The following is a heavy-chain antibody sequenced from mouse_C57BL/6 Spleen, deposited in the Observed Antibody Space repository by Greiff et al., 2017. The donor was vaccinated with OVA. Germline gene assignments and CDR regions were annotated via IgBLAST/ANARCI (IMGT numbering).Heavy chain of an antibody. D-gene: IGHD4-1*02. Sequence: QVQLKQSGAELAKPGASVKLSCKASGYTFTSYWMHWVKQRPGQGLEWIGYINPSSGYTKYNQKFKDKATLTADKSSSTAYMQRSSLTYEDSAVYYCARPNFPNWAWFAYWGQGTLVTVSA. CDR2: INPSSGYT. J-gene: IGHJ3*01. CDR3: ARPNFPNWAWFAY. CDR1: GYTFTSYW. V-gene: IGHV1-7*01.